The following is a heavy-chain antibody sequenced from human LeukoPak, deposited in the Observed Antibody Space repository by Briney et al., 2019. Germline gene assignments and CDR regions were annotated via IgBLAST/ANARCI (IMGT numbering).Heavy chain of an antibody. V-gene: IGHV3-21*01. CDR2: ISSSSSYI. CDR1: GFTFSSCS. Sequence: GGSLRLSCAASGFTFSSCSMNWVRQAPGKGLEWVSSISSSSSYIYYADSVKGRFTISRDNAKNSLYLQMNSLRAEDTAVYYCARASGSGVDYWGQGTLVTVSS. J-gene: IGHJ4*02. D-gene: IGHD3-10*01. CDR3: ARASGSGVDY.